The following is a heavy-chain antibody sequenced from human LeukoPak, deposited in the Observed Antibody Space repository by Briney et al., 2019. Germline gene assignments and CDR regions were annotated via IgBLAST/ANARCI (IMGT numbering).Heavy chain of an antibody. D-gene: IGHD3-10*01. CDR2: IYHSGST. CDR3: ARALVRGAPRVWFDP. CDR1: GGSISSGGYS. J-gene: IGHJ5*02. V-gene: IGHV4-30-2*01. Sequence: PSQTLSLTCAVSGGSISSGGYSWSWIRQPPGKGLEWIGYIYHSGSTYYNPSLKSRVTISADRSKNQFSLKLSSVTAADTAVYYCARALVRGAPRVWFDPWGQGILVTVSS.